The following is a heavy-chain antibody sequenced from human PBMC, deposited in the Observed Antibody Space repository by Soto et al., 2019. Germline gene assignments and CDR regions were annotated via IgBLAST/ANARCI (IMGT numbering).Heavy chain of an antibody. CDR2: INAGNVNT. J-gene: IGHJ6*02. CDR1: GYTFTSYA. D-gene: IGHD3-3*01. Sequence: ASVKVSCKASGYTFTSYAMHWVRQAPGQRLEWMGWINAGNVNTKYSQKFQGRVTITRDTSASTAYMELSSLRSEDTAVYYCASQYYDFWSGPPDYYGMDVWGQGTTVTVSS. CDR3: ASQYYDFWSGPPDYYGMDV. V-gene: IGHV1-3*01.